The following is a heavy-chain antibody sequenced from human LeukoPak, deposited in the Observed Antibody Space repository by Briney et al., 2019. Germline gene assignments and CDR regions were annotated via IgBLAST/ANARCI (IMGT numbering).Heavy chain of an antibody. CDR2: ISSSSTTI. V-gene: IGHV3-48*01. J-gene: IGHJ4*02. CDR3: ARGGSGNWNAPFDY. Sequence: GGSLRLSCAASGFTFSSYSMNWVRQAPGKGLEWVSYISSSSTTIYYADSVKGRFTISRDNVKNSLYLQMNSLRAEDTAVYYCARGGSGNWNAPFDYWGQGTLVTVSS. CDR1: GFTFSSYS. D-gene: IGHD1-1*01.